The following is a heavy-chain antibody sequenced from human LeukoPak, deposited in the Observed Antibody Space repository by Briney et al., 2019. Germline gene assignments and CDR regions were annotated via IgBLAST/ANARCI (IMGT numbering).Heavy chain of an antibody. D-gene: IGHD3-10*01. J-gene: IGHJ6*02. V-gene: IGHV4-39*07. Sequence: SETLSLTCTVSGGSISSSSYYWGWIRQPPGKGLEWIGEINHSGSTNYNPSLKSRVTISVDTSKNQFSLKLSSVTAADTAVYYCARGGDYYGMDVWGQGTTVTVSS. CDR1: GGSISSSSYY. CDR2: INHSGST. CDR3: ARGGDYYGMDV.